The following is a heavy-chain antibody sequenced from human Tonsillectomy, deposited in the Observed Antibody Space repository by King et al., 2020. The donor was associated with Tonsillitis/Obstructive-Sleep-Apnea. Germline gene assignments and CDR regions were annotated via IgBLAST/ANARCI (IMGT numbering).Heavy chain of an antibody. CDR1: GFTFSSYA. CDR2: ISGSGGST. J-gene: IGHJ2*01. CDR3: AKPPGSVVGATFCYFDL. V-gene: IGHV3-23*04. Sequence: VQLVESGGGLVQPGGSLRLSCAASGFTFSSYAMNWVRQAPGKGLEWVSAISGSGGSTYYADSVKGRLTISRDNSKNKLYLQMNSLRAEDTAVYYCAKPPGSVVGATFCYFDLWGRGTLVTVSS. D-gene: IGHD1-26*01.